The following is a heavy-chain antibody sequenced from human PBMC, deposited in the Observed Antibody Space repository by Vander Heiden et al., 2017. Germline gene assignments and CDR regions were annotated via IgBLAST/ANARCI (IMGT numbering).Heavy chain of an antibody. CDR1: GFPFNDYG. J-gene: IGHJ3*02. Sequence: QVQLVESGGGVVQPGRSLRLSCAASGFPFNDYGMHWVRQAPGKGLEWVAIRSYDGSNKYYADSVKGRFTISRDNSKNTLYLQMNSLRAEDTAVYYCAKSYYYDSSGYSPIWGQGTMVTVSS. CDR2: RSYDGSNK. V-gene: IGHV3-30*18. D-gene: IGHD3-22*01. CDR3: AKSYYYDSSGYSPI.